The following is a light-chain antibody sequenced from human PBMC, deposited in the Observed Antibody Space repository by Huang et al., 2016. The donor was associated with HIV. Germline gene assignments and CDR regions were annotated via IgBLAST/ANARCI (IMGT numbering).Light chain of an antibody. V-gene: IGKV1-39*01. J-gene: IGKJ2*01. CDR1: ENIRRY. CDR2: SAS. Sequence: DIQMTQSPSSLSASVGDRVTITCRASENIRRYLNWYQQKPGKPPKLLIHSASTLQSGVPSRFSGSGSGTDFTLSITSLQPEDFATYYCQGSLSIPHTFGQGTNLELK. CDR3: QGSLSIPHT.